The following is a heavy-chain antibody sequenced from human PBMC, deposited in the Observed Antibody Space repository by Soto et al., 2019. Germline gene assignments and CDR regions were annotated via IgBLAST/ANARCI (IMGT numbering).Heavy chain of an antibody. Sequence: ASVKVSCKASGYKFTNYYVQWARQAPGQGLEWMGVIHPDGGHTTYSQKFQDRVTMTRDTFTSTIYMELSSLRSEDTAVYYCAKAKGALAVAGDYYYGMDVWGQGTTVTVSS. CDR3: AKAKGALAVAGDYYYGMDV. J-gene: IGHJ6*02. D-gene: IGHD6-19*01. CDR2: IHPDGGHT. CDR1: GYKFTNYY. V-gene: IGHV1-46*01.